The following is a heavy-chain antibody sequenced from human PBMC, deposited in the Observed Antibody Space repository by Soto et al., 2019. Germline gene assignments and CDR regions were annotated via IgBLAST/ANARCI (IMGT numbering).Heavy chain of an antibody. D-gene: IGHD1-1*01. V-gene: IGHV3-74*03. Sequence: GGSLRLSCAASGFTFSGYWMHWVRQAPGKGLEWVSRIKSDGSGTTYADSVKGRFSISRDNSKNTLYLQMNSLRAEDTAVYYCAKDYKNYFDYWGQGTLVTVSS. CDR2: IKSDGSGT. CDR3: AKDYKNYFDY. CDR1: GFTFSGYW. J-gene: IGHJ4*02.